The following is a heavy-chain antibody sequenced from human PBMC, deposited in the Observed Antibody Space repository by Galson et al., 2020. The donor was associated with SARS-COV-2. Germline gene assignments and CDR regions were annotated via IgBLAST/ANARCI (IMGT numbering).Heavy chain of an antibody. CDR3: AKSRDYCNPRHYDMDA. Sequence: GGSLRLSCAASGFTFGNYGMHWVRQAPGKGLEWVAVIWYDGSEKYYGDSVKGRFTISRENSKNTLYLQMSSLRAEDTAVYYCAKSRDYCNPRHYDMDAWGQVTTVPVSS. CDR1: GFTFGNYG. CDR2: IWYDGSEK. D-gene: IGHD4-4*01. J-gene: IGHJ6*02. V-gene: IGHV3-33*06.